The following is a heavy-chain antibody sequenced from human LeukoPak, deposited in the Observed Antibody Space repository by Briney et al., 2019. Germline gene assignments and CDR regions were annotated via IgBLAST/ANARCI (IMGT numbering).Heavy chain of an antibody. CDR3: ARDRVTTYRWFDP. Sequence: SSETLSLTCTVSGGSISSSSYYWGWIRQPPGKGLEWIGSIYYSGSTYYNPSLKSRVTISVDTSKNQFSLKLSSVTAADTAVYYCARDRVTTYRWFDPWGQGTLVTVSS. V-gene: IGHV4-39*07. J-gene: IGHJ5*02. CDR1: GGSISSSSYY. D-gene: IGHD4-11*01. CDR2: IYYSGST.